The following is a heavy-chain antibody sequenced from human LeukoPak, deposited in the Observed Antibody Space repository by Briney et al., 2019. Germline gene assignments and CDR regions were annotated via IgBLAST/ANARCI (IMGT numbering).Heavy chain of an antibody. CDR3: VRDLILVWTPGDDFDH. CDR2: INERATIT. J-gene: IGHJ4*02. V-gene: IGHV3-74*01. Sequence: GGSLRLSCAASGFTFSNYWMHWVRQAPGKGLEWVSRINERATITSYADSVKGRFTISRENARNTLYLQMNSLTAEDTAVYYCVRDLILVWTPGDDFDHWGQGTLVTVSS. D-gene: IGHD3-16*01. CDR1: GFTFSNYW.